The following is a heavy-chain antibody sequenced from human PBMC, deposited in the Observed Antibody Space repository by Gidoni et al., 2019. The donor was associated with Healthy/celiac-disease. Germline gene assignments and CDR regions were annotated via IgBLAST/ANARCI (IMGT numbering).Heavy chain of an antibody. CDR1: GFSLSNARMG. Sequence: QVTLKESGPVLVKPTETLTLTCPVSGFSLSNARMGVSWIRQPPGKALEWLAHIFSNDEKSYSTSLKSRLTISKDTSKSQVVLTMTNMDPVDTATYYCARISARPYYYYGMDVWGQGTTVTVSS. CDR3: ARISARPYYYYGMDV. CDR2: IFSNDEK. D-gene: IGHD6-25*01. J-gene: IGHJ6*02. V-gene: IGHV2-26*01.